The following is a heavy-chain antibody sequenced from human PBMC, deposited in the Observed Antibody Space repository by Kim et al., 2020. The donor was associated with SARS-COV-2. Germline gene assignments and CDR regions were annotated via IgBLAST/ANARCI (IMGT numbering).Heavy chain of an antibody. V-gene: IGHV4-59*01. D-gene: IGHD6-19*01. CDR2: IYYSGST. Sequence: SETLSLTCTVSGGSISSYYWSWIRQPPGKGLEWIGYIYYSGSTNYNPSLKSRVTISGDTSKNQFSLKLSSVTAADTAVYYCARVGIAVAGKVDWFDPWGQGTLVTVSS. CDR1: GGSISSYY. CDR3: ARVGIAVAGKVDWFDP. J-gene: IGHJ5*02.